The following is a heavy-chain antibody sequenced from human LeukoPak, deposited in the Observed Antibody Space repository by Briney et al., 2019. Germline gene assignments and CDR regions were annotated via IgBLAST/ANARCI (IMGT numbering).Heavy chain of an antibody. CDR1: GFTFISYA. V-gene: IGHV3-23*01. D-gene: IGHD2-2*01. CDR3: AKGYCSSTNCKESFFDY. Sequence: PGGSLRLSCAASGFTFISYAMNWVRQAPGKGLEWVSTISASGGSTYYFVKGRFTISRDNSKNTLYLQMYSLRAEDTAVYYCAKGYCSSTNCKESFFDYWGQGTLVTVSS. J-gene: IGHJ4*02. CDR2: ISASGGST.